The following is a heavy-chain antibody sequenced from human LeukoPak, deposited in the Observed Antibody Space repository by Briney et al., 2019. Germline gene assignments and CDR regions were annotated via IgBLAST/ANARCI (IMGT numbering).Heavy chain of an antibody. CDR2: IYIDGSST. CDR1: GFTYSTYW. D-gene: IGHD2-2*01. Sequence: GGSLRLSCAASGFTYSTYWMHWVRQAPGKGLVWVSRIYIDGSSTNYADSVKGRFTISRDNAKNTLYLQMDGLRADDTAVYYCARGASARQDFWGQGTLVTVSS. J-gene: IGHJ4*02. CDR3: ARGASARQDF. V-gene: IGHV3-74*01.